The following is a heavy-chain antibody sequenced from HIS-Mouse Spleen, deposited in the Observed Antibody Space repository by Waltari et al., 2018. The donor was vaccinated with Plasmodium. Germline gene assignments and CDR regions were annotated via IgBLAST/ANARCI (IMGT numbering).Heavy chain of an antibody. J-gene: IGHJ4*02. CDR3: AKLLGATFAMVRGVRNPDY. CDR2: IAYDGSNK. CDR1: GFTFSRYG. Sequence: QVQLVESAGGVVQPGRSLRLSCAASGFTFSRYGLHWVRLAPGTGREWVAVIAYDGSNKYYADSVKGRFTISRDNSKNTLYLQMNSLRAEDTAVYYCAKLLGATFAMVRGVRNPDYWGQGTLVTVSS. V-gene: IGHV3-30*18. D-gene: IGHD3-10*01.